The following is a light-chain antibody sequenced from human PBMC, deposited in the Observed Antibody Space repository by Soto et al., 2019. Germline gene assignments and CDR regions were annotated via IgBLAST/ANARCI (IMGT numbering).Light chain of an antibody. Sequence: QSALTQPPSASGSPGQSVTISCTGTSSDIGSYNYVSWYQQHPGKAPKLMIFEVNRRPSGVPDRFSGSRSGNTASLTFSGLQAEDEADYYCSSYAASNNVLFGGGTKVTVL. CDR1: SSDIGSYNY. CDR3: SSYAASNNVL. V-gene: IGLV2-8*01. CDR2: EVN. J-gene: IGLJ2*01.